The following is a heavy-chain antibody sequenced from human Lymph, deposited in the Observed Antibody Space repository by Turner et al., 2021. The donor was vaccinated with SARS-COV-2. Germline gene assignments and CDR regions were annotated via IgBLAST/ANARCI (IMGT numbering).Heavy chain of an antibody. J-gene: IGHJ4*02. CDR1: GFTFSSYA. CDR2: ISYDGSDK. CDR3: ARDRDSSGWVDY. V-gene: IGHV3-30*04. D-gene: IGHD3-22*01. Sequence: QVQLLESGGGVVQPGRSLRLSCAASGFTFSSYAMHWVRQAPGKGLEWVALISYDGSDKYYADSVKGRFTFSRDNSKNTLYLQMNSLRAEDTAVYYCARDRDSSGWVDYWGQGTLVTVSS.